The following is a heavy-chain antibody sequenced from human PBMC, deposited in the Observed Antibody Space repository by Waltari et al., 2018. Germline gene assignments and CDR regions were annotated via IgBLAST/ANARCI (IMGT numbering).Heavy chain of an antibody. Sequence: QVQLQQWGAGLLKPSETLSLTCAVYGGSFSGYYWSWIRQPPGKGLEWIGEINHSGSTNYHPSLKVRVTISVDTSKNQFSLKLSSVTAADTAVYYCARAEGPKARGCDYWGQGTLVTVSS. CDR2: INHSGST. CDR3: ARAEGPKARGCDY. V-gene: IGHV4-34*01. J-gene: IGHJ4*02. CDR1: GGSFSGYY.